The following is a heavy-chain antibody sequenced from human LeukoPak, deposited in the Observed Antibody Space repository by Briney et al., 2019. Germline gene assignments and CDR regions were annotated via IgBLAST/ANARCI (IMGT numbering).Heavy chain of an antibody. CDR1: GFTFSSNG. Sequence: GGSLRLSCAASGFTFSSNGMHWVRQAPGKGLEWVAVISYDESNKYCADSVEGRFTVSRDNSKNTLYLQLNSLKTEDTAVYYCAKERDWGFDYWGQGTLVTVPS. CDR3: AKERDWGFDY. V-gene: IGHV3-30*18. J-gene: IGHJ4*02. D-gene: IGHD3-16*01. CDR2: ISYDESNK.